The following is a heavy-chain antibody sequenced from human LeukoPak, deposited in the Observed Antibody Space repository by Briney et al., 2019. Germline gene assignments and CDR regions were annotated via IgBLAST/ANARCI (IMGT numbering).Heavy chain of an antibody. Sequence: PGGSLRLSCAASGFTFSSYAMHWVRQAPGKGLEWVAVIYYDGSNKYYADSVKGRFTISRDNSKNTLYLQMNSLRAEDTAVYYCARGGYYYGSGSYYIYGMDVWGKGATVTVSS. CDR2: IYYDGSNK. V-gene: IGHV3-30*04. D-gene: IGHD3-10*01. J-gene: IGHJ6*04. CDR3: ARGGYYYGSGSYYIYGMDV. CDR1: GFTFSSYA.